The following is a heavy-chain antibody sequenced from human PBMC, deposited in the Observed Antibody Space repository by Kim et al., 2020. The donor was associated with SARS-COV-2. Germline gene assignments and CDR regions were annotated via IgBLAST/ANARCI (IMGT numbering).Heavy chain of an antibody. CDR3: ASLSTGYVWDKFDY. Sequence: GGSLRLSCVASRFTFSSYGMHWVRQAPGKGLVWVSRVNSDGSSTSYADSVKGRFTISRDNARNTLYLQMNSLRAEDTAVYYCASLSTGYVWDKFDYWGEGTLGTVSS. J-gene: IGHJ4*02. D-gene: IGHD3-16*01. CDR1: RFTFSSYG. CDR2: VNSDGSST. V-gene: IGHV3-74*01.